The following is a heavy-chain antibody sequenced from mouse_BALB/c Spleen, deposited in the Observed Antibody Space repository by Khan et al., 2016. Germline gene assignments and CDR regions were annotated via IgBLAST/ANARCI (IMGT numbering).Heavy chain of an antibody. V-gene: IGHV5-6-5*01. CDR2: ISSGGSS. CDR3: ATKVYYFDY. J-gene: IGHJ2*01. Sequence: EVELVESGGGLVKPGGSLKLSCAASGFTFSSYAMSWVRQTPEKRLEWVASISSGGSSFYPDILKDRFTISRDNARNSLYLQMSSLRSEDTAMYFCATKVYYFDYWGQGTTLTVSS. CDR1: GFTFSSYA.